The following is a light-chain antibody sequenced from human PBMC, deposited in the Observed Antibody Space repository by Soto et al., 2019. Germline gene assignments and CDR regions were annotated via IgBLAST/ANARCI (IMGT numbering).Light chain of an antibody. CDR2: DVS. J-gene: IGKJ1*01. Sequence: DIQMTQSPSTLSASVGDRVTITCRGSQSFSTYLAWYQQKPGKAPKLLIYDVSNLQSGVPSRFSGSRSGTEFTLTIRSLQPDDFATYYCQQFRTFGQGTKVEI. CDR1: QSFSTY. V-gene: IGKV1-5*01. CDR3: QQFRT.